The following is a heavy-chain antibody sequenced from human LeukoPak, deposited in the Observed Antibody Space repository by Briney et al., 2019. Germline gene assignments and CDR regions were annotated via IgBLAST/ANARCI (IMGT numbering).Heavy chain of an antibody. CDR1: GVPFSNYY. D-gene: IGHD1-1*01. J-gene: IGHJ5*02. V-gene: IGHV4-34*01. CDR2: INHSGYT. Sequence: SETLSLTCTVSGVPFSNYYWSWVRQSPRQGLEWIGEINHSGYTNYNPSLRSRVTMSIDTSKNQFSLKLNSVTAADTAVYYCASGLRTGDWFDPWGQGTLVTVSS. CDR3: ASGLRTGDWFDP.